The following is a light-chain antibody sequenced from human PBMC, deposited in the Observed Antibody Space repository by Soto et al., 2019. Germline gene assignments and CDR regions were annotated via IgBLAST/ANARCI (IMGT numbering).Light chain of an antibody. CDR1: QSVLYSSNNEKS. J-gene: IGKJ1*01. Sequence: DIVMTKSPDSLAVSLGERATINCKSSQSVLYSSNNEKSLAWYQQKPGQPPKLLIYWSSTRESGVPDRFSGGGSGTDFTLTISSLQAEDVAVYYCQQYYSVPPTFGQGTKVEI. CDR3: QQYYSVPPT. CDR2: WSS. V-gene: IGKV4-1*01.